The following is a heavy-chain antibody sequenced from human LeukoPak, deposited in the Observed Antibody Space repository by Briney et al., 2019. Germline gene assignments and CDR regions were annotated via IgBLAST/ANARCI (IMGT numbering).Heavy chain of an antibody. CDR2: INPSGGST. CDR1: GYTFTSYD. V-gene: IGHV1-46*01. Sequence: ASVKVSCKASGYTFTSYDINWVRQAPGQGLEWMGIINPSGGSTNYAQKFQGRVTMTRDMSTSTVYMELSSLRSEDTAVYYCARVGYYDSSGLRGAFDIWGQGIMVTVSS. CDR3: ARVGYYDSSGLRGAFDI. D-gene: IGHD3-22*01. J-gene: IGHJ3*02.